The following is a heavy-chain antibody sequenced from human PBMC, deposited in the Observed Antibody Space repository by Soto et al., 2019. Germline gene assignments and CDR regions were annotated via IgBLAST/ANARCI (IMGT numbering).Heavy chain of an antibody. D-gene: IGHD1-7*01. CDR2: IYYTGNT. V-gene: IGHV4-59*01. CDR1: GGSIVDYY. J-gene: IGHJ5*02. Sequence: SETLSLTCSASGGSIVDYYWSWIRQPPGKGLEWIGFIYYTGNTRYNPSLGSRVTISLDTSKNQFSLKLTSATAADTAFYYCARAVNRWELRGFFDPWGRGALVTVSS. CDR3: ARAVNRWELRGFFDP.